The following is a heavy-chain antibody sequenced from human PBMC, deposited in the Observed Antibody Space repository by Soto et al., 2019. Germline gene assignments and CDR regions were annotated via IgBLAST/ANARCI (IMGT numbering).Heavy chain of an antibody. J-gene: IGHJ6*03. CDR2: IYYSGST. D-gene: IGHD2-15*01. CDR3: ARRSLPVGGYYYYMDV. Sequence: PSETLSLTCTVSGGSISSYYWSWIRQPPGKGLEWIGYIYYSGSTNYNPSLKSRVTISVDTSKNQFSLKLSSVTAADTAVYHCARRSLPVGGYYYYMDVWGKGTTVTVSS. V-gene: IGHV4-59*08. CDR1: GGSISSYY.